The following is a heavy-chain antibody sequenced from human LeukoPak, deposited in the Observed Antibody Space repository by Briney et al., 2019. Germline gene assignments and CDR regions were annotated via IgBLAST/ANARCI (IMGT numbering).Heavy chain of an antibody. D-gene: IGHD1-26*01. V-gene: IGHV4-34*01. CDR3: ARGGNVGLSY. CDR2: INHSGST. CDR1: GGSFSGYY. Sequence: KPSETLSLTCAVYGGSFSGYYWSWIRQPPGKGLEWIGEINHSGSTNYNPSLKSRVTISVDTSKNQFSLKLSSVTAADTAVYYCARGGNVGLSYWGQGTLVTVSS. J-gene: IGHJ4*02.